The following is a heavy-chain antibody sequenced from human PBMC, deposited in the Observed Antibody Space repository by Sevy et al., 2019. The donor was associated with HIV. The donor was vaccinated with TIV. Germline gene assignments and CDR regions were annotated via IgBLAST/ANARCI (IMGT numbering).Heavy chain of an antibody. CDR3: AADLRLWFGELGYYYYYYGMDV. D-gene: IGHD3-10*01. CDR2: IVVGSGNT. J-gene: IGHJ6*02. CDR1: GFTFTSSA. Sequence: ASVKVSCKASGFTFTSSAVQWVRQARGQRLEWIGWIVVGSGNTNYAQKFQERVTITRDMSTSTAYMELSSLRSEDTAVYYCAADLRLWFGELGYYYYYYGMDVWGQGTTVTVSS. V-gene: IGHV1-58*01.